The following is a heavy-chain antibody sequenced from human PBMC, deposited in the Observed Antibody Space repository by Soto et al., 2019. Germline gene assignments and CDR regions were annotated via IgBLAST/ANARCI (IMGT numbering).Heavy chain of an antibody. CDR2: INHSGST. J-gene: IGHJ4*02. CDR1: GGSFSGYY. Sequence: KPSETLSLTCAVYGGSFSGYYWSWIRQPPGKGLEWIGEINHSGSTNYNPSLKSRVTISVDTSKNQFSLKLSSVTAADTAVYYCASGHYDFWSGYSAPGYWGQGTLVTVSS. V-gene: IGHV4-34*01. D-gene: IGHD3-3*01. CDR3: ASGHYDFWSGYSAPGY.